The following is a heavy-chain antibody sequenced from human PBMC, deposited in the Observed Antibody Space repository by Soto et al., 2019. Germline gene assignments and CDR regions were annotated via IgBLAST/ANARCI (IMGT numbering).Heavy chain of an antibody. CDR3: ARGKGMEENYYYYGLDV. CDR2: INGGTGQT. V-gene: IGHV1-3*01. D-gene: IGHD1-1*01. Sequence: ASVKVSCKASGYTFSTHAMHWVRQAPGQSLEWMGWINGGTGQTKHSHRFQGRVTITRDTSASTAYMELSSLRSEDTAVYYCARGKGMEENYYYYGLDVWGQGTTVTVSS. J-gene: IGHJ6*02. CDR1: GYTFSTHA.